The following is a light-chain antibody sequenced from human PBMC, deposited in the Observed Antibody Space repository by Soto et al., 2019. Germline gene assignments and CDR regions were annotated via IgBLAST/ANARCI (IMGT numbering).Light chain of an antibody. Sequence: EIVLTQSPGTLSLSPGERATLSCRAIQSVSNNYLARYQQKPGQAPRLLIYGASNRATGIPDRFSGSGSGTEFALTISSLQSEDFAVYYCQQYNNWPPITFGQGTRLEIK. CDR3: QQYNNWPPIT. V-gene: IGKV3D-15*01. J-gene: IGKJ5*01. CDR1: QSVSNN. CDR2: GAS.